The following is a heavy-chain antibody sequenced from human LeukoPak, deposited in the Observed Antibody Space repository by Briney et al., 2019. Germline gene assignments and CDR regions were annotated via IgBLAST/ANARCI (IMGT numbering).Heavy chain of an antibody. CDR2: TYYRSKWYN. CDR1: GDSVSSNSAA. J-gene: IGHJ4*02. D-gene: IGHD1-26*01. Sequence: SQTLSLTCDISGDSVSSNSAAWNWIRQSPSRGLEWLGRTYYRSKWYNDYALSVKSRTTISPDTPKNQFSLQLNSVTPDDTAVYYCAKGVGATTGPFDYWGQGTLVTVSS. V-gene: IGHV6-1*01. CDR3: AKGVGATTGPFDY.